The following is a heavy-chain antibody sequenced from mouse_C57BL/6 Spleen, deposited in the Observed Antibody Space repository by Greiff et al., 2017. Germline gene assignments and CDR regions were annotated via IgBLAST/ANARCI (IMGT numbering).Heavy chain of an antibody. Sequence: VQLQESGPGLVAPSQSLSITCTVSGFSLTSYGVSWVRQPPGKGLGWLGVIWGDGSTNYHSALISRLSISKDTSKSQVFLKLNSLQPDDTATYYCAKTHYYGSSHWYFDVWGTGTTVTVSS. D-gene: IGHD1-1*01. CDR2: IWGDGST. CDR1: GFSLTSYG. V-gene: IGHV2-3*01. CDR3: AKTHYYGSSHWYFDV. J-gene: IGHJ1*03.